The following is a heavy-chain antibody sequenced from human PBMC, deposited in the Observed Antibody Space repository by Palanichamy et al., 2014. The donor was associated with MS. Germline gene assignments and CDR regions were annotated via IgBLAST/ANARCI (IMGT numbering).Heavy chain of an antibody. V-gene: IGHV3-53*02. Sequence: EVQLVETGGGLIQPGGSLTVSCTASASGFNVTSNYMSWVRQAPGKGLEWVSVIYSGGSTYYADSVRGRFTISRDHSKNTLYLHMNSLGAEDTAVYHCARNPSRWSSWYYFDYWGHGTLVTVSS. CDR2: IYSGGST. D-gene: IGHD6-19*01. J-gene: IGHJ4*01. CDR1: GFNVTSNY. CDR3: ARNPSRWSSWYYFDY.